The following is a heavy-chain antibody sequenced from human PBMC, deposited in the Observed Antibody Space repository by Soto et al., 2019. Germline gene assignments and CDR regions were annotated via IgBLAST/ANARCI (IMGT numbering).Heavy chain of an antibody. CDR1: GFSLRTSAVG. CDR3: ARSKYGSAWTLDY. V-gene: IGHV2-5*02. Sequence: QITLKESGPTLVKPTQTLTLTCTFSGFSLRTSAVGVGWIRQPPGKALEWLAIIDWDDDKHYSPSLKSRLVITKVTSKNQVVLTMTNMDPVDTATYYCARSKYGSAWTLDYWGQGTLVTVSS. D-gene: IGHD6-19*01. J-gene: IGHJ4*02. CDR2: IDWDDDK.